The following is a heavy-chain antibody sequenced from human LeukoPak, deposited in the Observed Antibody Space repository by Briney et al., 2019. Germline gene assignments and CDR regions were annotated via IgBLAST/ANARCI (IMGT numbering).Heavy chain of an antibody. D-gene: IGHD1-1*01. Sequence: GGSLRLSCAASGFTFSSYWMHWVRQAPGKGLEWVSYISSVSSTIYYADSVKGRFTISRDNAKNSLYLQMNSLRAEDTAVYYCARGIGTGRQPFDYWGQGTLVTVSS. V-gene: IGHV3-48*01. J-gene: IGHJ4*02. CDR1: GFTFSSYW. CDR3: ARGIGTGRQPFDY. CDR2: ISSVSSTI.